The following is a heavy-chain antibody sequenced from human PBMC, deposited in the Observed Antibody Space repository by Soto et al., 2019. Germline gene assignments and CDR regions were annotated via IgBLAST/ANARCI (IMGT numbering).Heavy chain of an antibody. CDR2: ISWDGGDT. Sequence: PGGSLRLSCAASGFIFDDYTIHWVRQVPGKGLEWVSLISWDGGDTYYADSVKGRFTISRDNSKNSLSLQMSSLRTEDTAVYYCARSGYGSYYYDSGASESLDYWGPGTLVTVSS. CDR3: ARSGYGSYYYDSGASESLDY. CDR1: GFIFDDYT. D-gene: IGHD3-22*01. V-gene: IGHV3-43*01. J-gene: IGHJ4*02.